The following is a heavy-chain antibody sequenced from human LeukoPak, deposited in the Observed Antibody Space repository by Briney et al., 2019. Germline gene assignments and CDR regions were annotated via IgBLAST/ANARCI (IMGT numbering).Heavy chain of an antibody. Sequence: GGSLRLSCAASGFTFSSYWMSGVRQAPGKGLEGVANIKQDGSEKYYVDSVKGRFTISRDNAKNTLYLQMNSLRAEDTAVYYCAGDNRITGTSPWGQGTLVTVPS. D-gene: IGHD1-7*01. CDR3: AGDNRITGTSP. J-gene: IGHJ1*01. CDR2: IKQDGSEK. CDR1: GFTFSSYW. V-gene: IGHV3-7*01.